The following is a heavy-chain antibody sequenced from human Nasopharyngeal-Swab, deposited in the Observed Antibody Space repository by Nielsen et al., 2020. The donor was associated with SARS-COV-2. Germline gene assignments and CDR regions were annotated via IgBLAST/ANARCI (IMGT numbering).Heavy chain of an antibody. CDR1: GFTFSIYA. V-gene: IGHV3-64D*06. D-gene: IGHD3-22*01. J-gene: IGHJ4*02. CDR2: INDYENRL. Sequence: GESLKISCSASGFTFSIYAMHWVRQAPGKGLEYVSTINDYENRLYYADSVKGRFAISRDNSKNTLYLQMSSLRAEDTAVYYCARENSESDSRSYYGGFDYWGQGTLVTVSS. CDR3: ARENSESDSRSYYGGFDY.